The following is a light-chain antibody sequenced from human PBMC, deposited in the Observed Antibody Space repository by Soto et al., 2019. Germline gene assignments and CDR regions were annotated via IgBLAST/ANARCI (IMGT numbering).Light chain of an antibody. CDR3: QQYNSYST. Sequence: DIQMTQSPSSLSASVGDRVTITCRASQGIGNYLAWYQQKSGKVPKLLIYAASTLQSGVPSRFSGSRSGTEFTLTISSLQPDDFATYYCQQYNSYSTFGQGTKVDIK. V-gene: IGKV1-27*01. CDR1: QGIGNY. CDR2: AAS. J-gene: IGKJ1*01.